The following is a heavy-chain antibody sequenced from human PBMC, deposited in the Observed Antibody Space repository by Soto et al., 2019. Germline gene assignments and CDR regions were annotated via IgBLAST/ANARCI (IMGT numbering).Heavy chain of an antibody. J-gene: IGHJ4*02. CDR2: IYSAGST. CDR1: GLTVSSSY. Sequence: PGGSLRLSCAASGLTVSSSYMSWIRQAPGKGLQWVSVIYSAGSTYYANSVKGRFTISRDISTNMVYLQMSSLTDEDTAVYYCAREREPEYSSAIFFDIWGQGALVTVSS. CDR3: AREREPEYSSAIFFDI. D-gene: IGHD5-18*01. V-gene: IGHV3-53*01.